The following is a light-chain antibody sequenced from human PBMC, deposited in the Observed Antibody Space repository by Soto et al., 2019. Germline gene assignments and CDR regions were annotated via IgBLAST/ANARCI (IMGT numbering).Light chain of an antibody. J-gene: IGLJ1*01. Sequence: QPASVSGSPGQSITISCTGTSSDVGGYNYVSWYQQHPGKAPKLMIYEVSNRPSGVSDHFSGSKSGNTASLTISGLQAEDEADYYCSSYTSTSTYVFGSGTKLTVL. CDR3: SSYTSTSTYV. V-gene: IGLV2-14*01. CDR2: EVS. CDR1: SSDVGGYNY.